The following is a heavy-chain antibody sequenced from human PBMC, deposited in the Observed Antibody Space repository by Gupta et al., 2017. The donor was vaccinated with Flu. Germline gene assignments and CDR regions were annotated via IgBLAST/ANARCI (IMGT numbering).Heavy chain of an antibody. CDR1: GFTFSGYA. J-gene: IGHJ4*02. CDR2: ISGSGGST. D-gene: IGHD3-22*01. CDR3: AKAGYYEVGAVYFDY. Sequence: EVQLLESGGGLVQPGGSLRRLCAASGFTFSGYAMSWVRQAPGKGLEWVSAISGSGGSTYYADSVKGRFTISRDNSKNTLYLQMNSLRAEDTAVYYCAKAGYYEVGAVYFDYWGQGTLVTVSS. V-gene: IGHV3-23*01.